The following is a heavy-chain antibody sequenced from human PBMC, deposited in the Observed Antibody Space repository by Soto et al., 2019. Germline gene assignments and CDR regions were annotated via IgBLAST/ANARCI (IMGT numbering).Heavy chain of an antibody. V-gene: IGHV1-18*04. Sequence: VASVKVSCKASGYTFTSYGISWVRQAPGQGLEWMGWISAYNGNTNYAQKLQGRVTMTTDTSTGTAYMELRSLRSDDTAVYYCARDRTGTDWFDPWGQGTLVTVSS. CDR3: ARDRTGTDWFDP. D-gene: IGHD1-1*01. CDR2: ISAYNGNT. J-gene: IGHJ5*02. CDR1: GYTFTSYG.